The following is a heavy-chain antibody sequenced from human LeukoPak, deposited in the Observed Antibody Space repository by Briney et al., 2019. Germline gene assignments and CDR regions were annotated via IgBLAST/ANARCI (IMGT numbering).Heavy chain of an antibody. CDR2: IYYSGST. CDR1: GGSISSGGYY. J-gene: IGHJ4*02. Sequence: SETLSLTCTVSGGSISSGGYYWSWIRQHPGKGLEWIGYIYYSGSTYYNPSLKSRVTISVDTSKNQFSLKLSSVTAADTAVYHCARNGGRGSGSYLYFDYWGQGTLVTVSS. V-gene: IGHV4-31*03. D-gene: IGHD3-10*01. CDR3: ARNGGRGSGSYLYFDY.